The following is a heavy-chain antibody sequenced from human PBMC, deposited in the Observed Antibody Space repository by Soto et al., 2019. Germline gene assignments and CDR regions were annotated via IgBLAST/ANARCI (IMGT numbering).Heavy chain of an antibody. Sequence: QVQLVQSGAEVKKPGSSVKVSCKASGGTFSSYAISWVRQAPGQGLEWMGGIIPIFGTANYAQKFQGRVTITADESTSTAYMELSSLRSEDTAVYYCARHSREEKGWTIRRLDYWGQGTLVTVSS. V-gene: IGHV1-69*01. CDR2: IIPIFGTA. D-gene: IGHD3-22*01. CDR1: GGTFSSYA. J-gene: IGHJ4*02. CDR3: ARHSREEKGWTIRRLDY.